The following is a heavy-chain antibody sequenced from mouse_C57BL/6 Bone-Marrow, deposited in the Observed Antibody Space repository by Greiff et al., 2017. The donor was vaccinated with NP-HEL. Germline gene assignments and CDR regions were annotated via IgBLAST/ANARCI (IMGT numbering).Heavy chain of an antibody. CDR3: ATVVGPWYFDV. V-gene: IGHV10-1*01. CDR1: GFSFNTYA. Sequence: GGGLVQPKGSLKLSCAASGFSFNTYAMNWVRQAPGKGLEWVARIRSKSNNYATYYADSVKDRFTISRDDSESMLYLQMNNLKTEDTAMYYCATVVGPWYFDVWGTGTTVTVSS. CDR2: IRSKSNNYAT. J-gene: IGHJ1*03. D-gene: IGHD1-1*01.